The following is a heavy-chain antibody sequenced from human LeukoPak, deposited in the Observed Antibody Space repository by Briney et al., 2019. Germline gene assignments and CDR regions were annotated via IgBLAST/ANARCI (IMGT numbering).Heavy chain of an antibody. V-gene: IGHV3-53*01. D-gene: IGHD1-26*01. J-gene: IGHJ6*02. CDR1: GFTVSSNY. CDR3: AREGGWDGGAVYHYYGLDV. Sequence: GGSLRLSCAASGFTVSSNYMSWVRQAPGKGLEWVSVIYSGGSTYYADSVKGRFTISRDNSKNTLYLQMNSLRAEDTAVYYCAREGGWDGGAVYHYYGLDVWGQGTTVTVSS. CDR2: IYSGGST.